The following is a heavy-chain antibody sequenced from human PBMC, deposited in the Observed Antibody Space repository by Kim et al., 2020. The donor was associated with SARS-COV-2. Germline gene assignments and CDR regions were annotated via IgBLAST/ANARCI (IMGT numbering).Heavy chain of an antibody. J-gene: IGHJ5*02. CDR3: ARGTIFGGWLGAGWFDP. V-gene: IGHV1-3*01. CDR2: INAGNGNT. CDR1: GYTFTSYA. D-gene: IGHD3-3*01. Sequence: ASVKVSCKASGYTFTSYAMHWVRQAPGQRLEWMGWINAGNGNTKYSQKFQGRVTITRDTSASTAYMELSSLRSDDTAVYYCARGTIFGGWLGAGWFDPWGQGTLVTVSS.